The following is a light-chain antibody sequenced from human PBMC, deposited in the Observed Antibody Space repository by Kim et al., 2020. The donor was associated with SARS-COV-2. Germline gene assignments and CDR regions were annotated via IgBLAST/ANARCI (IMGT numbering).Light chain of an antibody. CDR2: DVS. J-gene: IGKJ1*01. Sequence: EIVMTQSPATLSLSPGERATLSCRASQSVSSDLAWYQQRPGQVPRVLIYDVSTRVTGVPARFSGSGSGTEFTLTISSLQSEDFAVYYCQQYNNWWTFGQGTKLEI. V-gene: IGKV3-15*01. CDR1: QSVSSD. CDR3: QQYNNWWT.